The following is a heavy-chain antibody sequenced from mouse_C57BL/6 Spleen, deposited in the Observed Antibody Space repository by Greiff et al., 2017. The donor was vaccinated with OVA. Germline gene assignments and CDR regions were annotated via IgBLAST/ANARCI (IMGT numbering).Heavy chain of an antibody. D-gene: IGHD2-4*01. J-gene: IGHJ2*01. Sequence: QVQLQQPGAELVRPGSSVKLSCKASGYTFTSYWMHWVKQRPIQGLEWIGNIDPSDSETHYNQKFKDKATLTVDKSSSTAYMQLSSLTSEDSAVYYCARRGYYDYDGGCDYWGQGTTLTVSS. V-gene: IGHV1-52*01. CDR3: ARRGYYDYDGGCDY. CDR1: GYTFTSYW. CDR2: IDPSDSET.